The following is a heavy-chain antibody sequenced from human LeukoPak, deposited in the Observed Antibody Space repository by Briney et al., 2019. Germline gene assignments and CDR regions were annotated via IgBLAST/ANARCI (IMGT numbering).Heavy chain of an antibody. CDR1: GGSISSYY. D-gene: IGHD2-15*01. Sequence: SETLSLTCTVSGGSISSYYWSWIRQPPGKGLEWIGSIYYSGSTYYNPSLKSRVTISVDTSKNQFSLKLSSVAAADTAVYYCASQAHCSGGSCYYYYGMDVWGQGTTVTVSS. V-gene: IGHV4-59*05. CDR2: IYYSGST. CDR3: ASQAHCSGGSCYYYYGMDV. J-gene: IGHJ6*02.